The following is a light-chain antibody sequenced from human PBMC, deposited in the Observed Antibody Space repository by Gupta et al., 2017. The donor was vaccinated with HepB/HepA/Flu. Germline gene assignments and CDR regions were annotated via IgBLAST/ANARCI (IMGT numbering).Light chain of an antibody. CDR3: QAWDNNIVV. J-gene: IGLJ2*01. V-gene: IGLV3-1*01. Sequence: SYALTQPPSVSVSPGQTASITCSGDKLGDKYASWYQQKPGQSPVLVIYQDVKRPSGIPERFSGSNSGNTATLTISGTQAMDEADYYCQAWDNNIVVFGGGTKLTVL. CDR1: KLGDKY. CDR2: QDV.